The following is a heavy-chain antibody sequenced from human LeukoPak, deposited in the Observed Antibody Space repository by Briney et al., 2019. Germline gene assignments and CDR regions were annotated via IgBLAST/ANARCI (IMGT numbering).Heavy chain of an antibody. J-gene: IGHJ4*02. Sequence: GGSLRLSCAASGFTFSSYAMSWVRQAPGKGLEWVSAISGIGGSTYYAGSVKGRFTISRDNSKNTLYLQMNSLRAEDTAVYYCAKDRDFWSGYRFDYWGQGTLVTVPS. CDR1: GFTFSSYA. V-gene: IGHV3-23*01. CDR3: AKDRDFWSGYRFDY. D-gene: IGHD3-3*01. CDR2: ISGIGGST.